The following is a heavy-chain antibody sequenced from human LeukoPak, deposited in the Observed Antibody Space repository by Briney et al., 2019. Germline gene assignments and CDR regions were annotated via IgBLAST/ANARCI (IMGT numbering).Heavy chain of an antibody. D-gene: IGHD5-24*01. V-gene: IGHV4-59*08. CDR2: IYDSGST. CDR3: ARHGGGYSFDY. CDR1: GGSIRSYY. J-gene: IGHJ4*02. Sequence: SETLSLTCTVSGGSIRSYYWSWIRQPPGKGLEWIGYIYDSGSTNFNPSLKSRVTISVDTSKNQFSLKLSSVTAADTAVYYCARHGGGYSFDYWGQGTLVTVSS.